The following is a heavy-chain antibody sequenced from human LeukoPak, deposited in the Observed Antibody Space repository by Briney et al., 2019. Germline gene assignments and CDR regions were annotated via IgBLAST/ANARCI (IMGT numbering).Heavy chain of an antibody. V-gene: IGHV1-69*01. CDR2: IITIFGKA. J-gene: IGHJ6*03. Sequence: SVKVSCKASGGTFSSYAISWVRQAPGQGLEWMGGIITIFGKANYAQKLQARVTTTANESTSTAYMELSSLRSEDTAVYYCATRTPHRYYYYYMDVWGKGTTVTVSS. D-gene: IGHD3-16*02. CDR1: GGTFSSYA. CDR3: ATRTPHRYYYYYMDV.